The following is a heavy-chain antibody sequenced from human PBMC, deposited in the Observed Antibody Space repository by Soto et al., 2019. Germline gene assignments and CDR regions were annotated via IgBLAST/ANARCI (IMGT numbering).Heavy chain of an antibody. CDR3: EKDYYESSGPGCLGY. CDR1: GFTFSTYA. CDR2: ISGSGGST. D-gene: IGHD3-22*01. V-gene: IGHV3-23*01. Sequence: GGSLRLSCAASGFTFSTYAMSWVRQAPGKGLEWVSGISGSGGSTYYADSVKGRFTISRDNSKNTLSLQMHSLRVEETAVYYCEKDYYESSGPGCLGYWGQGTLVTVSS. J-gene: IGHJ4*02.